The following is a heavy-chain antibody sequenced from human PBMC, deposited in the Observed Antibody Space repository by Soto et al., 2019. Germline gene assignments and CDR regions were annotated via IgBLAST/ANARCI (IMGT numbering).Heavy chain of an antibody. V-gene: IGHV3-23*01. CDR2: ITRSGDRT. D-gene: IGHD5-12*01. CDR1: GFTFRSYA. Sequence: DVQFLESGGGLVQPGGSLRLSCAASGFTFRSYAMSWVRQTQGKGLQWVSAITRSGDRTHYADSVKGRFTISRDNSKDTLYLQMNDLRAEDTAVYYCAKVEMATTTWGQGTLVTVSS. CDR3: AKVEMATTT. J-gene: IGHJ5*02.